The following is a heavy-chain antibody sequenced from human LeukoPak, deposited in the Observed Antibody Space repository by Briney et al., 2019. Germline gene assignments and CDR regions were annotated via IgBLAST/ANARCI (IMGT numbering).Heavy chain of an antibody. CDR2: INGKRGDT. J-gene: IGHJ4*02. V-gene: IGHV1-2*02. Sequence: ASVKVSCKASGYIFTDHYMHWVRQAPGQGLEWVGWINGKRGDTNYAQNFQDRVTMTRDTSTSTVYMELSRLTVDDTAVYYCARDHDWGVDYWGQGTLVTVSS. CDR3: ARDHDWGVDY. D-gene: IGHD7-27*01. CDR1: GYIFTDHY.